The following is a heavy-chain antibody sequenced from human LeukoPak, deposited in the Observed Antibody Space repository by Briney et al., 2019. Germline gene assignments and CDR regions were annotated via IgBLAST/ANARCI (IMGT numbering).Heavy chain of an antibody. CDR1: GFTFSSYG. V-gene: IGHV3-30*18. CDR3: PKEGVQPYSSGWYYYYGMDV. D-gene: IGHD6-13*01. J-gene: IGHJ6*02. Sequence: PGGSLRLSCAASGFTFSSYGMHWVRQAPGKGLEWVAVISYDGSNKYYADSVKGRFTISRDNSKNTLYLQMNSLRAEDTAVYYCPKEGVQPYSSGWYYYYGMDVWAKGPRSPSP. CDR2: ISYDGSNK.